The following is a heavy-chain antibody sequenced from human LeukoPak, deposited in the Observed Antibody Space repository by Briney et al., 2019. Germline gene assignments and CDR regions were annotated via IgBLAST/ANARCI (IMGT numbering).Heavy chain of an antibody. D-gene: IGHD3-10*01. Sequence: GGSLRLSCAASGFTFSSYAMSWVRQAPGKGLEWVSAISGSGGSTYHADSVKGRFTISRDNSKNTLYLQMNSLRAEDTAVYYCAKGAITMVRGFPNFDYWGQGTLVTVSS. J-gene: IGHJ4*02. CDR2: ISGSGGST. V-gene: IGHV3-23*01. CDR1: GFTFSSYA. CDR3: AKGAITMVRGFPNFDY.